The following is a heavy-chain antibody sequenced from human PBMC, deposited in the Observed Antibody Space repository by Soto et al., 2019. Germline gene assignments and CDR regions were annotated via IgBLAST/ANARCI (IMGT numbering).Heavy chain of an antibody. Sequence: QVQLVQSGAEVKKPGASVKVSCKASGYTFTSYDINWVRQATGQGPEWMGWMNPNSGNTGYAQKFQGRVAMTRNTSVRTAYMELGSLRSEDTAVDYCARAYRVYDFWSGYYRGGYYYGMDVWGQGTTVTVSS. J-gene: IGHJ6*02. D-gene: IGHD3-3*01. V-gene: IGHV1-8*01. CDR2: MNPNSGNT. CDR3: ARAYRVYDFWSGYYRGGYYYGMDV. CDR1: GYTFTSYD.